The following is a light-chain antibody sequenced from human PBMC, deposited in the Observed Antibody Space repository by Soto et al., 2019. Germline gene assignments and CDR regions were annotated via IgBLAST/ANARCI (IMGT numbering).Light chain of an antibody. CDR3: QSYDTSLSGGYV. J-gene: IGLJ1*01. V-gene: IGLV1-40*01. CDR2: EKK. Sequence: QSVLTQPPSMSGAPGQGVTVSGTGSSSNLGAGSDVHWCQQVPGTAPKRLISEKKGRPSGVPDRFSASRSGTSASLAITGLQAEDEADYYCQSYDTSLSGGYVFGTGTKVTVL. CDR1: SSNLGAGSD.